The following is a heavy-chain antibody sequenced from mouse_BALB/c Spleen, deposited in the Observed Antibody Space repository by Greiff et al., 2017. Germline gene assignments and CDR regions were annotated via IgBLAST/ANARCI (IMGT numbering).Heavy chain of an antibody. CDR2: INPYNDYT. CDR1: GYTFTNHH. CDR3: ARLEYGNPWFAY. V-gene: IGHV1S45*01. D-gene: IGHD2-10*02. J-gene: IGHJ3*01. Sequence: VHVKQSGAELVRPGASVKISCKAFGYTFTNHHINWVKQRPGQGLDWIGYINPYNDYTSYNQKFKGKATLTVDKSSSTAYMELSSLTSEDSAVYYCARLEYGNPWFAYWGQGTLVTVSA.